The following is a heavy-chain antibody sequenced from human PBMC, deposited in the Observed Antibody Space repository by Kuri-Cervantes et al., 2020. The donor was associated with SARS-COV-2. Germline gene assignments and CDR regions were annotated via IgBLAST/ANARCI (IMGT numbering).Heavy chain of an antibody. CDR3: ANAVAGIRFDY. CDR2: IIPIFGTA. J-gene: IGHJ4*02. V-gene: IGHV1-69*06. Sequence: SVKVSRKASGGTFSSYAISWVRQAPGQGLEWTGGIIPIFGTANYAQKFQGRVTITADKSTSTAYMGLSSLRSEDTAVYYCANAVAGIRFDYWGQGTLVTVSS. D-gene: IGHD6-19*01. CDR1: GGTFSSYA.